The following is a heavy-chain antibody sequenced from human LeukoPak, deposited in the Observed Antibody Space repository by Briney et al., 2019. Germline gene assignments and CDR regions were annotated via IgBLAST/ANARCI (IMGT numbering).Heavy chain of an antibody. CDR2: IYSNAST. CDR3: ARHPRDGYNSPYFYYGVAV. V-gene: IGHV4-59*08. J-gene: IGHJ6*02. Sequence: PSETLSLTCSVSGGSISRYYWSWIRQPPGKGLEWIGDIYSNASTNYNPSLKSRVTISVDTSKNQFSLKLSSVTAADTAVYYCARHPRDGYNSPYFYYGVAVWGHGTTVTVSS. D-gene: IGHD5-24*01. CDR1: GGSISRYY.